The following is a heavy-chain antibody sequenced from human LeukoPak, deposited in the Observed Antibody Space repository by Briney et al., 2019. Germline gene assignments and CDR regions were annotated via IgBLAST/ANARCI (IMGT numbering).Heavy chain of an antibody. CDR2: FDPEDGET. Sequence: ASVKVSCTVSGYTPTELSMHWVRQAPGKGLEWMGGFDPEDGETIYAQKFQGRVTMTEDTSTDTAYMELSSLRSEDTAVYYCATSLGSSGTYYFDYWGQGTLVTVSS. CDR3: ATSLGSSGTYYFDY. CDR1: GYTPTELS. J-gene: IGHJ4*02. D-gene: IGHD1-26*01. V-gene: IGHV1-24*01.